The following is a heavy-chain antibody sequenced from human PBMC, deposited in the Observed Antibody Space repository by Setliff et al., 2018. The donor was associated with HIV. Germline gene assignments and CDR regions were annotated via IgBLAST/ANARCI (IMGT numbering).Heavy chain of an antibody. CDR2: IDTDNGYR. CDR1: GYTFSEYA. D-gene: IGHD2-2*01. J-gene: IGHJ4*02. V-gene: IGHV1-3*04. Sequence: WASVKVSCKASGYTFSEYAIHWVRQAPGQRLEWMGRIDTDNGYRRYSPKLQGRVTITKDTSANTAYMELRGLRSEDTAVYYCARWCAAAGCYPAIYHFDSWGQGTLVTVS. CDR3: ARWCAAAGCYPAIYHFDS.